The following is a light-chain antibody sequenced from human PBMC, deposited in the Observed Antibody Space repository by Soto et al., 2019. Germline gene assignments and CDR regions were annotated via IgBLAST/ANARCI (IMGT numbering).Light chain of an antibody. CDR1: SSDVGGYEY. CDR2: DVT. V-gene: IGLV2-8*01. CDR3: SSYAGTSTLL. J-gene: IGLJ2*01. Sequence: QSALTQPPSASGSPGQSVTISCTGSSSDVGGYEYVSWYQQHPGNAPKLMIYDVTKRPSGVPDRCSGSKSGNTASLTVSGLQAEDEADYYCSSYAGTSTLLFGGGTKVTVL.